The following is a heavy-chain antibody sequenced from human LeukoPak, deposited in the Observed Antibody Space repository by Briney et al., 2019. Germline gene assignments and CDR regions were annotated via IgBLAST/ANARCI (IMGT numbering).Heavy chain of an antibody. D-gene: IGHD1-1*01. Sequence: GGSLRLSCAASEFTFSSYSMNWVRQAPGKGLEWVSYITNSGNSKSYADSVKGRFTISRDNTKSSLYLQMNGLRAEDTAVYYCAKESGALGVPLYDYWGQGILVTGSS. CDR2: ITNSGNSK. V-gene: IGHV3-48*01. CDR1: EFTFSSYS. J-gene: IGHJ4*02. CDR3: AKESGALGVPLYDY.